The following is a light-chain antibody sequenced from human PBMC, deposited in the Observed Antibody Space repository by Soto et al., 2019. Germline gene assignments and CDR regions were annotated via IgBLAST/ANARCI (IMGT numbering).Light chain of an antibody. CDR2: WAS. V-gene: IGKV4-1*01. Sequence: DIVMTQSPDSLTVSLGERATINCKSSQSVLYSSNNKNYLAWYQQKPGQPPKLLIYWASTRESGVPDRFSGSGSRTNFTLTISSLQAEDVAVYYCQQHYSTPYTFGQRTKLEIK. J-gene: IGKJ2*01. CDR3: QQHYSTPYT. CDR1: QSVLYSSNNKNY.